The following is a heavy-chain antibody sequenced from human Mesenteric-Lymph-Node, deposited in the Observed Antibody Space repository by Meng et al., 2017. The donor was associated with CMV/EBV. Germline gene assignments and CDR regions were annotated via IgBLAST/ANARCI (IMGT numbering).Heavy chain of an antibody. CDR2: ISSSSSYT. V-gene: IGHV3-11*06. CDR3: ARYRYSSSWYRGKSFDY. Sequence: FTFRDYYMSWIRQAPGKGLEWVSYISSSSSYTNYADSVKGRFTISRDNAKNSLYLQMNSLRAEDTAVYYCARYRYSSSWYRGKSFDYWGQGTLVTVSS. CDR1: FTFRDYY. D-gene: IGHD6-13*01. J-gene: IGHJ4*02.